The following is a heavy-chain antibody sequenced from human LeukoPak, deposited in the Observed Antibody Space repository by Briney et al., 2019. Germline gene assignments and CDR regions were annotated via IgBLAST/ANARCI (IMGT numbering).Heavy chain of an antibody. J-gene: IGHJ4*02. CDR3: AKWGDYDVLTGYYVPDY. D-gene: IGHD3-9*01. V-gene: IGHV3-23*01. CDR2: ILASGGRT. Sequence: AGSLRLSCAPSGFTFSNYAMSWVRQAPGKVLEWVSAILASGGRTFYADSVTGRFPDSRDNSKSTLYLQMNSLRAEDTALYYCAKWGDYDVLTGYYVPDYWGQGTLVTVSS. CDR1: GFTFSNYA.